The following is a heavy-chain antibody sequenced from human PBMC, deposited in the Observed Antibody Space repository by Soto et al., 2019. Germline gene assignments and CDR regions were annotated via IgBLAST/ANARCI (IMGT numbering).Heavy chain of an antibody. CDR1: GFTFSSYA. V-gene: IGHV3-23*01. J-gene: IGHJ4*02. CDR3: AKDREYGDFFDY. Sequence: PGGSLRLSCAASGFTFSSYAMSWVHQAPGKGLEWVSAISGSGGSTYYADSVKGRFTISRDNSKNTLYPQMNSLRAEDTAVYYCAKDREYGDFFDYWGQGTLVTVSS. CDR2: ISGSGGST. D-gene: IGHD4-17*01.